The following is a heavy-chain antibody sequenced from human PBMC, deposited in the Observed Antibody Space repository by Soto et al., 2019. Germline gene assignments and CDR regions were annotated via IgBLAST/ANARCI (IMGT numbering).Heavy chain of an antibody. V-gene: IGHV4-59*08. Sequence: SETLSLTCTVSGGSISSYYWSWIRQPPGKGLEWIGYIYYSGSTNYNPSLKSRVTISVDTSKNQFSLKLSSVTAADTAVYYCARQRSSGMGARLWFDYWGQGTLVTVSS. CDR2: IYYSGST. J-gene: IGHJ4*02. CDR3: ARQRSSGMGARLWFDY. D-gene: IGHD6-19*01. CDR1: GGSISSYY.